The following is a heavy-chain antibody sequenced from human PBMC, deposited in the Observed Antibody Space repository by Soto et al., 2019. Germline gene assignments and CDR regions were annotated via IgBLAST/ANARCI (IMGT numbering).Heavy chain of an antibody. CDR1: GFTFRTYA. Sequence: QVQLVESGGGVVQPGRSLRLSCAASGFTFRTYAMDWVRQAPGKGLEWVAVISYDGTNKYYADSVKGRFTISRDNSKNTLYLQMNSLRPEDTAVYYCERGDSNSWSDYWGQGTLVTVSS. J-gene: IGHJ4*02. V-gene: IGHV3-30*01. D-gene: IGHD6-13*01. CDR2: ISYDGTNK. CDR3: ERGDSNSWSDY.